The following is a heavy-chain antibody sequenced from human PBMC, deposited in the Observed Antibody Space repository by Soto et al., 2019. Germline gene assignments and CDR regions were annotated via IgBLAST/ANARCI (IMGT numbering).Heavy chain of an antibody. CDR2: ISAYNGST. CDR3: ARDFGKAAGPDP. D-gene: IGHD6-13*01. Sequence: ASVKVSCKASGGTFSSYTISWVRQAPGQGLEWMGWISAYNGSTNYAQKLQGRVTMTTDTSTSTAYMELRSLRSDDTAVYYCARDFGKAAGPDPWGQGTLVTVSS. J-gene: IGHJ5*02. V-gene: IGHV1-18*01. CDR1: GGTFSSYT.